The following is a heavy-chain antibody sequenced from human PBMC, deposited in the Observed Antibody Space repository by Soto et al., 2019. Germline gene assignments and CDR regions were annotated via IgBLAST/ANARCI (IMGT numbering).Heavy chain of an antibody. Sequence: EVQLVESGGDLVQPGGSLRLSCVASGFTFTSYWMHWVRQAPGKGLVWVSRVNNDGSDTIYADSVKGRFTVSRDNAKNTLFLQMNSLRVADTAMYYCARGSFDHAFDIWGQGTVVTVSS. D-gene: IGHD3-9*01. V-gene: IGHV3-74*01. J-gene: IGHJ3*02. CDR2: VNNDGSDT. CDR1: GFTFTSYW. CDR3: ARGSFDHAFDI.